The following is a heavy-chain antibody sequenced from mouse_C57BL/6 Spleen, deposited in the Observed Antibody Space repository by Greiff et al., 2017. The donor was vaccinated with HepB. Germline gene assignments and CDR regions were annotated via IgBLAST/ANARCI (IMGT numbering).Heavy chain of an antibody. CDR3: ARHRTGTRYFDV. V-gene: IGHV5-6*01. CDR2: ISSGGSYT. D-gene: IGHD4-1*01. J-gene: IGHJ1*03. CDR1: GFTFSSYG. Sequence: EVQRVESGGDLVKPGGSLKLSCAASGFTFSSYGMSWVRQTPDKRLEWVATISSGGSYTYYPDSVKGRFTISRDNAKNTLYLQMSSLKSEDTAMYYCARHRTGTRYFDVWGTGTTVTVSS.